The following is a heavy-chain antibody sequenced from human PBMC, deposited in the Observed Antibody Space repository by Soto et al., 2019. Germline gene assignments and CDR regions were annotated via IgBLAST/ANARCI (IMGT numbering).Heavy chain of an antibody. J-gene: IGHJ4*02. V-gene: IGHV4-59*08. CDR2: VFYSGST. CDR3: ARRYGSAIDY. CDR1: GGSIDTYY. D-gene: IGHD1-26*01. Sequence: SETLSLTCTVSGGSIDTYYWSWIRQPPGKGLEWVGYVFYSGSTNCNPSLKSRVTISVDTSKNQFSLKLSSVTAADTAVYYCARRYGSAIDYWGQGTLVTVSS.